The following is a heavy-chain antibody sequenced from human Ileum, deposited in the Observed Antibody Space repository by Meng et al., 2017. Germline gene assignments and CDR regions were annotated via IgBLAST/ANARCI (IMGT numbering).Heavy chain of an antibody. CDR3: ARGIGDIRVGFDY. D-gene: IGHD5-12*01. J-gene: IGHJ4*02. V-gene: IGHV4-4*02. CDR1: GDSISSGNW. Sequence: QVQLKESGPGLVKPAGTLSLTCAVSGDSISSGNWWNWVRQSPGKGLEWIGEIFHGGTTNYNPSLKNRVTLLMDKSKNQFSLQLTSVTAADTAVFYCARGIGDIRVGFDYWGQGILVTVSS. CDR2: IFHGGTT.